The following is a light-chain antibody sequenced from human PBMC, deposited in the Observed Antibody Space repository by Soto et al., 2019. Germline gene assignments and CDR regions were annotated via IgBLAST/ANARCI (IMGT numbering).Light chain of an antibody. CDR1: SSDVGGYNY. CDR3: ISYASSSLVV. V-gene: IGLV2-14*01. J-gene: IGLJ2*01. CDR2: DVS. Sequence: QSALTQPASVSGSPGQSITISCTGTSSDVGGYNYVSWYQQHPGKAPKLMIYDVSNRPSGVSNRFSGSKSGNTASLTISGLQAEDEADYYCISYASSSLVVFGGGTNLTVL.